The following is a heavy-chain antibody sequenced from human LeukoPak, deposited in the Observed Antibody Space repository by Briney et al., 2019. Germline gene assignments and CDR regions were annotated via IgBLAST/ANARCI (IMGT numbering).Heavy chain of an antibody. Sequence: SETLSLTCTVSGGSISSYYWSWIRQPPGKGLEWIGEINHSGSTNYNPSLKSRVTISVDTSKNQFSLKLSSVTAADTAVYYCARGGRDYYDSSGYYFDYWGQGTLVTVSS. CDR2: INHSGST. D-gene: IGHD3-22*01. V-gene: IGHV4-34*01. CDR1: GGSISSYY. J-gene: IGHJ4*02. CDR3: ARGGRDYYDSSGYYFDY.